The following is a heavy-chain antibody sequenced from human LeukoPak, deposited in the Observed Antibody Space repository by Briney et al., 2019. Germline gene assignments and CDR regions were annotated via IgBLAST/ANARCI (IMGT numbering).Heavy chain of an antibody. CDR2: IYHSGST. CDR3: ARSLGEWKAYYDSI. V-gene: IGHV4-30-2*01. CDR1: GGSISSGGYY. Sequence: PSETLSLTCTVSGGSISSGGYYWSWIRQPPGKGLEWIGYIYHSGSTYYNPSLKSRVTISVDRSKNQFSLKLSSVTAADTAVYYCARSLGEWKAYYDSIWGQGTLVTVSS. D-gene: IGHD3-22*01. J-gene: IGHJ4*02.